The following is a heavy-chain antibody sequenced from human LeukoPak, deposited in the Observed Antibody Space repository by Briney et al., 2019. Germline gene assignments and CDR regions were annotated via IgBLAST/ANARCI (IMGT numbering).Heavy chain of an antibody. J-gene: IGHJ6*03. Sequence: PSETLSLTCTVSGSSIGTYYWSWIRKSPGKGLEWIGYIYVTRTRHNTYLQTQVTISVDRSSNQAFLNSSSAPAADPAPSYCARHIGVGIEDMDVWGKGTKLIVSS. CDR1: GSSIGTYY. D-gene: IGHD3-10*01. V-gene: IGHV4-59*08. CDR3: ARHIGVGIEDMDV. CDR2: IYVTRT.